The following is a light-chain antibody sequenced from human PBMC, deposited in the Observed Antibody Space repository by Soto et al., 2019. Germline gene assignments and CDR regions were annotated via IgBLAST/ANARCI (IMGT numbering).Light chain of an antibody. CDR1: QSISSW. CDR2: DAS. J-gene: IGKJ1*01. CDR3: QQYNSYSAT. Sequence: DIHMNQTHSNLSASVLVRDIINCRVSQSISSWLAWYQQKPGKAPKLLIYDASSLESGVPSRFSGSGSGTEFTLTISSLQPDDFATYYCQQYNSYSATFGQGTKVDIK. V-gene: IGKV1-5*01.